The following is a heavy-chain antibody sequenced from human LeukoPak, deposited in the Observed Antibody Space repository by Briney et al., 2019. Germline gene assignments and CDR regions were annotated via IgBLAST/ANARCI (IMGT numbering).Heavy chain of an antibody. Sequence: SQTLSLTCAISGDSVSRNSAGWNWIRQSPSRGLEWLGRTYYRSKWYNDYAISVKSRITINPDTSKNQFSLQLNSVTPDDTAVYYCASALRTSGWYGYNWFDPWGQGTLVIVSS. CDR1: GDSVSRNSAG. CDR2: TYYRSKWYN. CDR3: ASALRTSGWYGYNWFDP. V-gene: IGHV6-1*01. D-gene: IGHD6-19*01. J-gene: IGHJ5*02.